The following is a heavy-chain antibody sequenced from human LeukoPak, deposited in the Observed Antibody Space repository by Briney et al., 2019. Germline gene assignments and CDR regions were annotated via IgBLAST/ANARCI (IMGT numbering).Heavy chain of an antibody. Sequence: PSETLSLTCTVPGGSINSDYWSWFPQPPGKGLGGSGYIYYSAGTYDNPSPKSRVTISLATSKTQFSLKLSSVTAAAAAVYYCARRTYGDYDIDYWGQGTLVTVSS. V-gene: IGHV4-59*12. J-gene: IGHJ4*02. CDR3: ARRTYGDYDIDY. D-gene: IGHD4-17*01. CDR2: IYYSAGT. CDR1: GGSINSDY.